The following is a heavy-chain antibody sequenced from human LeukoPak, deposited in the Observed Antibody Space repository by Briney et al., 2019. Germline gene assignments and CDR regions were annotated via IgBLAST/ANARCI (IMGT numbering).Heavy chain of an antibody. J-gene: IGHJ4*02. D-gene: IGHD1-26*01. CDR3: ARVSRPWELLNFDY. Sequence: GASVKVSCKASGGTFTSYAINWVRQAPGQGLEWMGRIIRVLGIANYAQKFQGRVTITADESTSTAYMELSSLRSEDTAVYYCARVSRPWELLNFDYWGQGTLVTVSS. CDR2: IIRVLGIA. CDR1: GGTFTSYA. V-gene: IGHV1-69*04.